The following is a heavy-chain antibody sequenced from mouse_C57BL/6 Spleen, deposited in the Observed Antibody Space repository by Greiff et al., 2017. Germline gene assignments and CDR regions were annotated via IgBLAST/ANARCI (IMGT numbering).Heavy chain of an antibody. V-gene: IGHV1-64*01. CDR2: IHPNSGST. CDR3: ARSGHYRYFDV. J-gene: IGHJ1*03. CDR1: GYTFTSYW. D-gene: IGHD3-1*01. Sequence: QVQLQQPGAELVKPGASVKLSCKASGYTFTSYWMHWVKQRPGQGLEWIGMIHPNSGSTNYNEKFKSKATLTVDKSSSTAYMQLSSLTSEDSAVYYCARSGHYRYFDVWGTGTTVTVSS.